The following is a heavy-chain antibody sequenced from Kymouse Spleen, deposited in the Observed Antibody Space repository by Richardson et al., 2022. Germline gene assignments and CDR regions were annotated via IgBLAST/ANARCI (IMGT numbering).Heavy chain of an antibody. CDR2: INHSGST. Sequence: QVQLQQWGAGLLKPSETLSLTCAVYGGSFSGYYWSWIRQPPGKGLEWIGEINHSGSTNYNPSLKSRVTISVDTSKNQFSLKLSSVTAADTAVYYCARGITGTTDYYYYGMDVWGQGTTVTVSS. V-gene: IGHV4-34*01. CDR3: ARGITGTTDYYYYGMDV. D-gene: IGHD1-7*01. CDR1: GGSFSGYY. J-gene: IGHJ6*02.